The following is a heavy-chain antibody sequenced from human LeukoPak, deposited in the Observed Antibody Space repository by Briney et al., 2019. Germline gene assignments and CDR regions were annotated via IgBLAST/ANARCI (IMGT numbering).Heavy chain of an antibody. CDR2: IIPIFGTA. CDR1: GGTFSSYA. D-gene: IGHD3-10*01. J-gene: IGHJ5*02. CDR3: VAEEYQPAHRRVQS. Sequence: ASVKVSCKASGGTFSSYAISWVRQAPGQGLEWMGGIIPIFGTANYAQKFQGRVTITTDESTSTAYMELSSLRSEDTAVYYCVAEEYQPAHRRVQSWGQGTLVTVSS. V-gene: IGHV1-69*05.